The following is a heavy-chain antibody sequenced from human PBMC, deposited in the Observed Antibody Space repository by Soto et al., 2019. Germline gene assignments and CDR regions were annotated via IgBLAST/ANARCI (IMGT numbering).Heavy chain of an antibody. CDR3: AREGRLHWFES. V-gene: IGHV4-4*02. CDR1: GDSIKTETW. Sequence: QVHLQESGPGLVKPSETLSLTCAVSGDSIKTETWWSWLRQLPGTGLEWIGEIKHTGDANANPALRSRVSTSVDRIKKQFFLNLRSVSAADTAVYFCAREGRLHWFESWGQGTLVTVSS. CDR2: IKHTGDA. J-gene: IGHJ5*01.